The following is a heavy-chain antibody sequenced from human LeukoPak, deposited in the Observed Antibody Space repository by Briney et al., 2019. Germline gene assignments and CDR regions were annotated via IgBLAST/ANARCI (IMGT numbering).Heavy chain of an antibody. CDR2: ISSSSSYI. CDR1: GFTFSSYS. CDR3: ARDLRYPINWFDP. Sequence: GGSLRLSCAASGFTFSSYSMNWVRQAPGKGLEWVSSISSSSSYIYYADSVKGRFTISRDNAKNSLYLQMNSLRAEDTAVYYCARDLRYPINWFDPWGQGTLVTVSS. J-gene: IGHJ5*02. V-gene: IGHV3-21*01. D-gene: IGHD3-9*01.